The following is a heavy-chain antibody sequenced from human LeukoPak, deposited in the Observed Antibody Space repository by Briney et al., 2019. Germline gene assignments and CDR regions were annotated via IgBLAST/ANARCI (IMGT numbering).Heavy chain of an antibody. CDR2: FSNSGET. J-gene: IGHJ4*02. Sequence: GGSLRLSCAASGFTFSTYAMAWVRQAPGKGLEWVSAFSNSGETHYADSVKGRFTISRDNSKNTLYLQMNSLRADDTALYYCAKDLRLSVGTSPFDYWGQGTLVTVSS. CDR3: AKDLRLSVGTSPFDY. CDR1: GFTFSTYA. D-gene: IGHD4-23*01. V-gene: IGHV3-23*01.